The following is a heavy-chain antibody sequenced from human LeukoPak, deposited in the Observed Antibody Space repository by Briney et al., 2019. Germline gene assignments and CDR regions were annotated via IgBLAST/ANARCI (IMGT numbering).Heavy chain of an antibody. CDR3: ATAEAYCGGDCYSD. CDR1: GYTLTELS. V-gene: IGHV1-24*01. D-gene: IGHD2-21*02. J-gene: IGHJ4*02. Sequence: ASVKVSCKVSGYTLTELSMHWVRQAPGKGLEWMGGFDPEDGETIYAQKFQGRVTMTEDTSTDTAYMELSSLRSEDTAVYYCATAEAYCGGDCYSDWGQGTLVTVSS. CDR2: FDPEDGET.